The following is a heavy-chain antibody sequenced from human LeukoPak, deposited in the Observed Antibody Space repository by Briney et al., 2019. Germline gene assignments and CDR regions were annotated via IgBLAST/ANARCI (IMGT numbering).Heavy chain of an antibody. CDR3: AKDPSWGKRVAGTVAIDY. V-gene: IGHV3-23*01. J-gene: IGHJ4*02. Sequence: GGSLRLSCAASGFTFSSYAMSWVRQAPGKGLEWVSAISGSGGSTYYADSVKGRFTISRDNSKNTLYLQMNSLRAEDTAVYYCAKDPSWGKRVAGTVAIDYWGQGTLVTVSS. CDR1: GFTFSSYA. D-gene: IGHD6-19*01. CDR2: ISGSGGST.